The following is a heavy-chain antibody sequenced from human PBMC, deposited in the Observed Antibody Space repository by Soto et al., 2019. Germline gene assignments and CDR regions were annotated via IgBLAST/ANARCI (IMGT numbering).Heavy chain of an antibody. J-gene: IGHJ4*02. Sequence: QVQLVESGGGVVQPGRSLRLSCAASGFTFSSYGMHWVRQAPGKGLEWVAVISYDGSNKYYADSVKGRFTISRDNSKNTLYLQMNSMRAADKAVYYCAKDRPEGGYFDYWGQGTLVTVSS. CDR3: AKDRPEGGYFDY. V-gene: IGHV3-30*18. CDR1: GFTFSSYG. D-gene: IGHD3-16*01. CDR2: ISYDGSNK.